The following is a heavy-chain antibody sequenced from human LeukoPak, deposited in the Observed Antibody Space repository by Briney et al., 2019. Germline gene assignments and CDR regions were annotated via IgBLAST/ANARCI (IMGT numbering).Heavy chain of an antibody. CDR1: GGSITRNSDY. CDR2: RSFSGTT. CDR3: ARHYYGTSSGYFYFDC. D-gene: IGHD3-22*01. V-gene: IGHV4-39*07. J-gene: IGHJ4*02. Sequence: SDTLSNTYLVTGGSITRNSDYWGGVRQTPKKGLEWIGSRSFSGTTYYNPSLKRRVTMSVDTSKNQFSLNLISVTAADTAVYYCARHYYGTSSGYFYFDCWGKGILVTVSS.